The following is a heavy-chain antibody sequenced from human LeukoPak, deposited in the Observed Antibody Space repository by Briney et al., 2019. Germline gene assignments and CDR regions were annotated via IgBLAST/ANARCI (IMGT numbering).Heavy chain of an antibody. J-gene: IGHJ5*02. CDR3: ARDRRIGYCSSTSCHNWFDP. D-gene: IGHD2-2*01. V-gene: IGHV3-21*01. CDR1: GFTFSSYS. CDR2: ISSSSSYI. Sequence: GGSLRLSCAASGFTFSSYSMNWVRQAPGKGLEWVSSISSSSSYIYYADSVKGRFTISRDNAKNSLYLQMNSLRAEDTAVYYCARDRRIGYCSSTSCHNWFDPWGQGTLVTVSS.